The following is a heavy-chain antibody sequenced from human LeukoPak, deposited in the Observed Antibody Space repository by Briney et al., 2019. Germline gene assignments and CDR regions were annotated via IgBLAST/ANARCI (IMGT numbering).Heavy chain of an antibody. CDR3: AKRSSESYYYDY. CDR1: GFTFSSYA. Sequence: GGSLRLSCAASGFTFSSYAFHWVRQAPGKGREYVSSITSNGGSTYYANSVKGRFTISRDNAKNTLYLQMDSLRAEDMAVYYCAKRSSESYYYDYWGQGTLVTVSS. CDR2: ITSNGGST. V-gene: IGHV3-64*01. J-gene: IGHJ4*02. D-gene: IGHD3-10*01.